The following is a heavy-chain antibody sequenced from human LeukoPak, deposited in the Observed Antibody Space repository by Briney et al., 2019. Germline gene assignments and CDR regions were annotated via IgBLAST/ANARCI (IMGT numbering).Heavy chain of an antibody. CDR2: IYYSGST. V-gene: IGHV4-31*03. D-gene: IGHD3-9*01. Sequence: SQTLSLTCTVSGGSISSGGYYWSWIRQHPGTGLEWIGYIYYSGSTYYNPSLKSRVTISVDASKNQFSPKLSSVTAAGTAVYYCARAPSLYDILTGYYSGAFDIWGQGTMVTVSS. CDR1: GGSISSGGYY. J-gene: IGHJ3*02. CDR3: ARAPSLYDILTGYYSGAFDI.